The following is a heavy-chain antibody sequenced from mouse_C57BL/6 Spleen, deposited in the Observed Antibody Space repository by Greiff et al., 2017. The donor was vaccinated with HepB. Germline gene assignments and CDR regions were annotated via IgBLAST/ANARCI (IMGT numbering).Heavy chain of an antibody. J-gene: IGHJ2*01. CDR3: ATPYDSSFDY. Sequence: QVQLQQSGAELARPGASVKLSCKASGYTFTSYGISWVKQRTGQGLGWIGEIYPRSGNTYYNEKFKGKATLTADKSSSTAYMELRSLTSEDSAVYFCATPYDSSFDYWGQGTTLTVSS. V-gene: IGHV1-81*01. D-gene: IGHD2-4*01. CDR2: IYPRSGNT. CDR1: GYTFTSYG.